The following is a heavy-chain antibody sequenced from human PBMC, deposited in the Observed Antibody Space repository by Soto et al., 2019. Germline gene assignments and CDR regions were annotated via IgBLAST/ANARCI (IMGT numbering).Heavy chain of an antibody. J-gene: IGHJ4*02. Sequence: GESLKISCAASGFTFSNAWMSWVRQAPGKGLEWVGRIKSKTDGGTTDYAAPLKGRFTISKDDSKNTLYLQMNTLKTEDTAEYYSTPALSESGNGFDYLGQGTLVTVS. CDR3: TPALSESGNGFDY. D-gene: IGHD2-8*01. CDR2: IKSKTDGGTT. V-gene: IGHV3-15*01. CDR1: GFTFSNAW.